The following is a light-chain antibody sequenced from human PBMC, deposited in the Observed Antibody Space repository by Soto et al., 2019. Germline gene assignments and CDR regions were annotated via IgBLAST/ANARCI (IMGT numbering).Light chain of an antibody. CDR3: QQYNTYWT. CDR2: DAS. J-gene: IGKJ1*01. V-gene: IGKV1-5*01. Sequence: DIQMTQSPSTLSASVGDRVTITCRARQSISRWLAWYQQKPGKAPKLLIYDASTLESGGPTRFSGSGSGTEFTLISRSLQPDDLATYYCQQYNTYWTFGQGTKVEIK. CDR1: QSISRW.